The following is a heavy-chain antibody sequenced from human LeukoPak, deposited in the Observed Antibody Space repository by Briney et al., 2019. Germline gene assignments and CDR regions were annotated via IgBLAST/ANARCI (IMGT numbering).Heavy chain of an antibody. CDR1: GFTFSDYY. V-gene: IGHV3-11*03. CDR3: ARNTRGGALYADY. D-gene: IGHD2-2*01. J-gene: IGHJ4*02. CDR2: ISTSTSYT. Sequence: SLRLSCAASGFTFSDYYMNWIRQAPGKGLEWVSYISTSTSYTNYADSVRGRFTISRDNAKNSLYLQMNSLRAEDTAVYYCARNTRGGALYADYWGQGTLVTVSS.